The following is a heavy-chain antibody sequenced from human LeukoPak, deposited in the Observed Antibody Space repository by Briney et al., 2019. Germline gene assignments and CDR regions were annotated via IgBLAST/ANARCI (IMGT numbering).Heavy chain of an antibody. Sequence: GGTLRLSCAASGFTFSSYTMSWVRQAPGKGLEWVSTITTSDGNTYYADSVKGRFTVSRDNSKNTLFLQMNSLRAEDTAVYYCAKDGGLWVSAHWGDSWGRGTLVTVSS. J-gene: IGHJ4*02. CDR1: GFTFSSYT. CDR2: ITTSDGNT. V-gene: IGHV3-23*01. CDR3: AKDGGLWVSAHWGDS. D-gene: IGHD7-27*01.